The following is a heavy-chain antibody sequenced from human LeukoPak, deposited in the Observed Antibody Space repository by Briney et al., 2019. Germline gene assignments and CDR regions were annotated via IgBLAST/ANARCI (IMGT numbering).Heavy chain of an antibody. V-gene: IGHV3-74*01. Sequence: PGGSLRPSCAASGFTLSSYWMHWVRQGPGKGLVWVSRINTDGSSATYADSVKGRFTISRDNAKNTLYLQMNSLRAEDTAVYYCARMLVVGVTRQIDCWGQGTLVTVSS. D-gene: IGHD2-15*01. CDR2: INTDGSSA. CDR3: ARMLVVGVTRQIDC. CDR1: GFTLSSYW. J-gene: IGHJ4*02.